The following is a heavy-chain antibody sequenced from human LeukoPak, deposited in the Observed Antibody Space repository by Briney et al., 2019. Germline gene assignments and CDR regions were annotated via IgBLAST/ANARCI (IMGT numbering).Heavy chain of an antibody. CDR3: ARARGRSIAALGDFDY. V-gene: IGHV1-24*01. CDR1: GYTLTELS. CDR2: FHPEDGET. J-gene: IGHJ4*02. D-gene: IGHD6-6*01. Sequence: ASVKVSCKVSGYTLTELSMHWVRQAPGKGLEWMGGFHPEDGETIYAQKFQGRVTMTEDTSTDTAYMELSSVRSEDTAVYYGARARGRSIAALGDFDYWGQGTLVTVSS.